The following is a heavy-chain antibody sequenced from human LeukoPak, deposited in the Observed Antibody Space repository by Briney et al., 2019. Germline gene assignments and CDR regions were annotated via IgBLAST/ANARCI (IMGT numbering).Heavy chain of an antibody. J-gene: IGHJ4*02. D-gene: IGHD3-10*01. Sequence: SETLSLTCTVSGGSISNYYWSWIRQSPGKGLEWIGYIYYGGKINYNPSLMSRVTISVDTSKNQFSLKLSSVTAADTAVYYCARDTRGIFDYWGQGTLVTVSS. V-gene: IGHV4-59*01. CDR3: ARDTRGIFDY. CDR1: GGSISNYY. CDR2: IYYGGKI.